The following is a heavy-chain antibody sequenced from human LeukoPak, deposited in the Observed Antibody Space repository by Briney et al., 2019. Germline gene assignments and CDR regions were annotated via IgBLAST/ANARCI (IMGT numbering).Heavy chain of an antibody. CDR3: ATRHCSSTSCYYYYGMDV. V-gene: IGHV1-8*01. J-gene: IGHJ6*02. CDR1: GYTFTSYD. CDR2: MNPNSGNT. D-gene: IGHD2-2*01. Sequence: ASVKVSCKASGYTFTSYDINWVRQATGQGLEWKGWMNPNSGNTGYAQKFQGRVTMTRNTSISTAYMELSSLRSEDTAVYYCATRHCSSTSCYYYYGMDVWGQGTTVTVSS.